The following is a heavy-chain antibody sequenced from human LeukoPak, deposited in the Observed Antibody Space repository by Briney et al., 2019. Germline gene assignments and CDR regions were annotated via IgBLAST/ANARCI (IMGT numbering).Heavy chain of an antibody. V-gene: IGHV3-30*04. J-gene: IGHJ6*02. CDR3: ARELRRYYYGMDV. CDR1: GFTFSSYA. CDR2: ISYDGSNK. Sequence: PGGSLRLSCAASGFTFSSYAMHWVRQAPGKGLEWVAVISYDGSNKYYADSVKGRFTISRDNSKNTLYLQMNSLRAEDTAVYYCARELRRYYYGMDVWGQGTTVTASS.